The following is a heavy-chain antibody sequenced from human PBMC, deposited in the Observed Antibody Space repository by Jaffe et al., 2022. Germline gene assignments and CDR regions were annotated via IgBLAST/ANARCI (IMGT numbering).Heavy chain of an antibody. Sequence: EVQLVESGGGLVQPGGSLRLSCAASGFTFSSYWMSWVRQAPGKGLEWVANIKQDGSEKYYVDSVKGRFTISRDNAKNSLYLQMNSLRAEDTAVYYCASLPAAIFSVSRNYYYYMDVWGKGTTVTVSS. CDR3: ASLPAAIFSVSRNYYYYMDV. J-gene: IGHJ6*03. CDR2: IKQDGSEK. CDR1: GFTFSSYW. D-gene: IGHD2-2*02. V-gene: IGHV3-7*05.